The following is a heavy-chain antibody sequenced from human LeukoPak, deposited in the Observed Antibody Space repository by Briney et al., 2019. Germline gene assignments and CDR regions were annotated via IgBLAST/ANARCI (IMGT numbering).Heavy chain of an antibody. Sequence: GGSLRLSCAASGFTFSSYAMSWVRQAPGKGLEWVSAISGSGGSTYYADSEKGRFTISRDNSKNTLYLQMNSLRAEDTAVYYCAKDLPPGIAAAGAFDYWGQGTLVTVSS. V-gene: IGHV3-23*01. D-gene: IGHD6-13*01. CDR1: GFTFSSYA. CDR2: ISGSGGST. J-gene: IGHJ4*02. CDR3: AKDLPPGIAAAGAFDY.